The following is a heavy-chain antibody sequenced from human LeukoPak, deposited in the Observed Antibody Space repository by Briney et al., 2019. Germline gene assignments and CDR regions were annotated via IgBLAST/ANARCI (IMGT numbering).Heavy chain of an antibody. D-gene: IGHD2-2*02. Sequence: PGGSLRLSCAASGFTFSSYSMNWVRQAPGKGLEWVSSISSSSSYIYYADSVKGRFTISRDNGKNSLYLQLNSLRDEDTAVYYCAREVVPAAIYGNWFDPWGQGTLVTVSS. CDR2: ISSSSSYI. CDR3: AREVVPAAIYGNWFDP. CDR1: GFTFSSYS. V-gene: IGHV3-21*01. J-gene: IGHJ5*02.